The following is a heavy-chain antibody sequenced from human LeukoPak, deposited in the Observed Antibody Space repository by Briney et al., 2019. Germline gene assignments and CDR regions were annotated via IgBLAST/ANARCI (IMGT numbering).Heavy chain of an antibody. Sequence: SSETLSLTCAVSGYSISSGYYWGWIRQPPGKGLEWIGSIYHSGSTYYNPSLKSRVTISVDTSKNQFSLKLSSVTAADTAVYYCARDAHWGLGWFDPWGQGTLVTVSS. D-gene: IGHD7-27*01. J-gene: IGHJ5*02. CDR3: ARDAHWGLGWFDP. V-gene: IGHV4-38-2*02. CDR2: IYHSGST. CDR1: GYSISSGYY.